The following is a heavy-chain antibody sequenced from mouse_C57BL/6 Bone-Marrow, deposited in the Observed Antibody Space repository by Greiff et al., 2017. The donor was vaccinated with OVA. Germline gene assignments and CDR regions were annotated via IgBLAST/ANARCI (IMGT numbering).Heavy chain of an antibody. CDR3: ARRGLRRWFAY. CDR1: GYTFTSYW. J-gene: IGHJ3*01. Sequence: QVQLQQPGAELVKPGASVKLSCKASGYTFTSYWMPWVKQRPGQGLEWIGMIHPNSGSTNYNEKFKSKATLTVDKSSSTAYMQLSSLTSEDSAVYYCARRGLRRWFAYWGQGTLVTVSA. V-gene: IGHV1-64*01. CDR2: IHPNSGST. D-gene: IGHD2-4*01.